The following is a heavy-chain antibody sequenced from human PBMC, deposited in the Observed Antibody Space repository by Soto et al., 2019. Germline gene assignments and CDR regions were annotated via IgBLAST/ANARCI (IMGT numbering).Heavy chain of an antibody. D-gene: IGHD5-12*01. Sequence: PSETLCLTCAVSSGSISSSNWWSWVRHPPGKGLEWIGEIYHSGSTNYNPSLKSRVTISVDKSKNQFSLKLSSVTAADTAVYYCAESHRVSDYDRVFDYWGQGTLVTVSS. CDR3: AESHRVSDYDRVFDY. CDR1: SGSISSSNW. V-gene: IGHV4-4*02. J-gene: IGHJ4*02. CDR2: IYHSGST.